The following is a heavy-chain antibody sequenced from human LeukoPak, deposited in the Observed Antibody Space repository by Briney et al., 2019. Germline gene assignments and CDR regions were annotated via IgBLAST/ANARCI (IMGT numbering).Heavy chain of an antibody. CDR2: INHSGST. J-gene: IGHJ5*02. V-gene: IGHV4-34*01. CDR3: ARDNPTSNYGVGTWGWFDP. CDR1: GGSFSGYY. Sequence: SETLSLTCAVYGGSFSGYYWSWIRQPPGKGLEWIGEINHSGSTNYNPSLKSRVTISVDTSKNQFSLKLSSVTAADTAVYCCARDNPTSNYGVGTWGWFDPWGQGTLVTVSS. D-gene: IGHD4-11*01.